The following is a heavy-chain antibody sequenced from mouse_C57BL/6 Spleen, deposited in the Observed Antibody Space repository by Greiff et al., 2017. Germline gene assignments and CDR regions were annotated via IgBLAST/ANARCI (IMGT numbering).Heavy chain of an antibody. D-gene: IGHD2-2*01. CDR1: GYTFTGYW. V-gene: IGHV1-9*01. Sequence: VQLQQSGAELMKPGASVKLSCKATGYTFTGYWIEWVKQRPGHGLEWIGEILPGSGSTTYNEKFKGKATFTADTSSNTAYMQLSSLTTEDSAIYYCARGSMVARGRGFAYWGQGTLVTVSA. CDR2: ILPGSGST. J-gene: IGHJ3*01. CDR3: ARGSMVARGRGFAY.